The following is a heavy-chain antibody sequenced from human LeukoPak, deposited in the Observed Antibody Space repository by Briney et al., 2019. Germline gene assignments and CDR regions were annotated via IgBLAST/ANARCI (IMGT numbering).Heavy chain of an antibody. J-gene: IGHJ4*02. V-gene: IGHV4-31*03. CDR1: GGSISSGGYY. Sequence: SETLSLTCTVSGGSISSGGYYWSWIRQHPRKGLEWIGYIYYSGSTYYNPSLKSRVTISVDTSKNQFSLKLSSVTAADTAVYYCARGSVHYYFDYWGQGTLVTVSS. CDR2: IYYSGST. CDR3: ARGSVHYYFDY.